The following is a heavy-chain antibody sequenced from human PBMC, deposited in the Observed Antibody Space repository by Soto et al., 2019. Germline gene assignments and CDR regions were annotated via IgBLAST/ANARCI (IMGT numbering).Heavy chain of an antibody. CDR2: INAGNGKT. J-gene: IGHJ4*02. CDR3: ARGPGGDYRTLVSSYYFDY. D-gene: IGHD4-17*01. V-gene: IGHV1-3*01. CDR1: GYTFTNYA. Sequence: ASVKVSCKASGYTFTNYAIHWVRQAPGQRLEWMGWINAGNGKTKYAQNFQGRVTITTDTSASIVYMELSSLRSEDTAVYYCARGPGGDYRTLVSSYYFDYWGQGTLVTVSS.